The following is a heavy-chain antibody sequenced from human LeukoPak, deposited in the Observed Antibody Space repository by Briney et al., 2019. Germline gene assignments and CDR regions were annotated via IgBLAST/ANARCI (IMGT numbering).Heavy chain of an antibody. D-gene: IGHD3-10*01. Sequence: PSETLSLTCTVSGGSISSYYWSWIRQPPGKGLEWIGYIYYSGSTNYNPSLKSRVTISVDTSKNQFSLKLSSVTAADTAVYYCARDKITIGFDPWGQGTLVTVSS. CDR2: IYYSGST. CDR1: GGSISSYY. V-gene: IGHV4-59*01. CDR3: ARDKITIGFDP. J-gene: IGHJ5*02.